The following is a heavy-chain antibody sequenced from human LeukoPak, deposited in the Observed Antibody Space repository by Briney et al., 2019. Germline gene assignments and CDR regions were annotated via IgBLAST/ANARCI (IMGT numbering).Heavy chain of an antibody. CDR3: ARQSWLLNLHYYYYLDV. J-gene: IGHJ6*03. CDR1: GGSFSGYY. D-gene: IGHD3-9*01. V-gene: IGHV4-34*01. CDR2: INHSGTT. Sequence: SETLSLTFAVYGGSFSGYYWTWIRQSPGKGLEWIGEINHSGTTNYNPSLKSRLTISADTSKNQFSVRLSSVTAADTATYYCARQSWLLNLHYYYYLDVWGKGTPVTVSS.